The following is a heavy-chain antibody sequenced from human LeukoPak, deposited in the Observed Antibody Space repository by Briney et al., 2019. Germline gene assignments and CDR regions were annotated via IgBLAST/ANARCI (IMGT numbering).Heavy chain of an antibody. Sequence: GGSLRLSCAASGFTFSTYSMNWVRQAPGKGLEWVSYISSSSSTIYYADSVKGRFTISRDNAKNSLFLQMNSLRAEDTAVYYCAAEVMRWELPFDIWGQGTMVTVSS. CDR1: GFTFSTYS. J-gene: IGHJ3*02. CDR3: AAEVMRWELPFDI. D-gene: IGHD1-26*01. V-gene: IGHV3-48*01. CDR2: ISSSSSTI.